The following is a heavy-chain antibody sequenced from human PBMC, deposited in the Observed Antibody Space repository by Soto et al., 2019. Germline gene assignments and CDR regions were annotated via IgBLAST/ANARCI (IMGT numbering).Heavy chain of an antibody. CDR2: FHYGEST. CDR3: ARHLWGYYGTDCYPLDV. D-gene: IGHD2-21*02. Sequence: LSLTCTVSGGSISSGPYSWGWIRQPPGEGLEWIATFHYGESTHYNPSLESRVTVSVDTSQNHFSLKVSSVTVADTAVYYCARHLWGYYGTDCYPLDVWGQGTTVTVSS. J-gene: IGHJ6*02. CDR1: GGSISSGPYS. V-gene: IGHV4-39*01.